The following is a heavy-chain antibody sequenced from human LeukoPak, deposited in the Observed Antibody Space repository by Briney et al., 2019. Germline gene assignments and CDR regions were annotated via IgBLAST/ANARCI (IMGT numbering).Heavy chain of an antibody. CDR3: AKASARFTVTYSWDY. V-gene: IGHV3-23*01. J-gene: IGHJ4*02. Sequence: PGGSLRLSCVASGFTFNIHAITWVRQPPGKGLVWVATTRDSGDSTYYADSVKGRFTTSRDNSKNTLYLQMNTLRAEDTALYYCAKASARFTVTYSWDYWGQGTLVTVSS. D-gene: IGHD2-8*02. CDR2: TRDSGDST. CDR1: GFTFNIHA.